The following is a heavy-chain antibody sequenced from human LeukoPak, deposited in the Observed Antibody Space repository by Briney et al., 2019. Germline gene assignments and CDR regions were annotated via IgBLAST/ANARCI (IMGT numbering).Heavy chain of an antibody. D-gene: IGHD2-15*01. Sequence: SETLSLTCTVSGASISSSYWSWIRQPPGKGLEWIGYIYYTGSTNYNPSLKSRVTISVDTSKNQFSLKLSSVTAADTAVYYCAKSNLYCSGSSCYPSWFDPWGQGTLVTVSS. CDR2: IYYTGST. CDR1: GASISSSY. CDR3: AKSNLYCSGSSCYPSWFDP. V-gene: IGHV4-59*01. J-gene: IGHJ5*02.